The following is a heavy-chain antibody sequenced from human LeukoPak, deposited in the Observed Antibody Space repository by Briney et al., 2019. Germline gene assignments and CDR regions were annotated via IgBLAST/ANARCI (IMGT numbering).Heavy chain of an antibody. V-gene: IGHV3-48*01. CDR2: ISSSIITR. CDR3: ARADGSGSSDY. J-gene: IGHJ4*02. CDR1: GFTFSSYS. Sequence: GGSLRLSCAASGFTFSSYSMNWVRQAPGKGLEGVSYISSSIITRYYADSVKGRFTIARHNGKNSLYLQMNSLRAEDPAVYYCARADGSGSSDYWGQGTLVTVSS. D-gene: IGHD3-10*01.